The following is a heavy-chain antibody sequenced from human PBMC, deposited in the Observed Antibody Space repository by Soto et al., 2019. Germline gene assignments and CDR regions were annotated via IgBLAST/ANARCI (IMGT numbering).Heavy chain of an antibody. J-gene: IGHJ4*02. D-gene: IGHD2-21*01. V-gene: IGHV3-15*01. CDR2: IKSKTDDEER. CDR1: GFTFSDVW. CDR3: TTSGRERSMVNYFDY. Sequence: EVQLEESGGGLVKPGGSLRLSCAASGFTFSDVWMSWVRQAPGKGLEWVGRIKSKTDDEERDYAPPVKGRFTVSRDDSKTTLYLHMNSLKSDDTAVYYCTTSGRERSMVNYFDYWGQGTLVTVSS.